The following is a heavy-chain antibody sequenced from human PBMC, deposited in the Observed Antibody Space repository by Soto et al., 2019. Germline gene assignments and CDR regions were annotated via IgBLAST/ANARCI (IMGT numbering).Heavy chain of an antibody. CDR1: GASISDHF. D-gene: IGHD2-21*02. J-gene: IGHJ4*02. V-gene: IGHV4-59*11. Sequence: SETLSLTCTVAGASISDHFWTWIRQPPGKGLEWIGYFYYGETTNKKSSLNSRFTVSVDTSKSQFSLKVTSVTTADTAVYYCARGTYCGSDCYWTLDYWGQGKMVTVSS. CDR2: FYYGETT. CDR3: ARGTYCGSDCYWTLDY.